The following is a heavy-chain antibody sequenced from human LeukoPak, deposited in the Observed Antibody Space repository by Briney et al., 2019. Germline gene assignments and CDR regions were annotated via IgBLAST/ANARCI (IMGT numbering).Heavy chain of an antibody. CDR1: GGSISSGSYY. J-gene: IGHJ4*02. Sequence: SQTPSLTCTVSGGSISSGSYYWSRIRQPAGKGLEWIGRIYTSGSTNYNPSLKSRVTISVDTSKNQFSLKLSSVTAADTAVYYCARVTAVAGGDNGDYFDYWGQGTLVTVSS. D-gene: IGHD6-19*01. V-gene: IGHV4-61*02. CDR2: IYTSGST. CDR3: ARVTAVAGGDNGDYFDY.